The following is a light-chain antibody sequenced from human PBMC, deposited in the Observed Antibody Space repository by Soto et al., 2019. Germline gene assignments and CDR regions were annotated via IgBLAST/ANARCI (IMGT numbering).Light chain of an antibody. CDR1: SSDVWSYNL. Sequence: QSALTQPASVSGSPGQSITISCTGTSSDVWSYNLVSWYQQHPGKAPKLMIYEVSKRPSGVSNRFSGSKSGNTASLTISGLQAEDEADYYCCSYAGSSTHAVFGGGTQLTVL. CDR2: EVS. V-gene: IGLV2-23*02. J-gene: IGLJ7*01. CDR3: CSYAGSSTHAV.